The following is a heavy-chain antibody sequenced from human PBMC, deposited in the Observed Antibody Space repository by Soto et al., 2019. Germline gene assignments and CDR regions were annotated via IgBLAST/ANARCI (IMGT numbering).Heavy chain of an antibody. J-gene: IGHJ5*02. V-gene: IGHV4-59*08. CDR1: GGSISSYY. CDR2: IYYSGST. D-gene: IGHD3-10*01. CDR3: ARQSETYYYGSGSQNWFDP. Sequence: PSETLSRTCTVSGGSISSYYWSWIRQPPGKGLEWIGYIYYSGSTNYNPSLKSRVTISVDTSKNQFSLKLSSVTAADTAVYYCARQSETYYYGSGSQNWFDPWGQGTLVTVSS.